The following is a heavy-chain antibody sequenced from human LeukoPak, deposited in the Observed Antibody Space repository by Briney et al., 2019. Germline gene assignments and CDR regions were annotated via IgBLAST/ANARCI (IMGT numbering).Heavy chain of an antibody. CDR2: IKSKGGGGTI. J-gene: IGHJ4*02. V-gene: IGHV3-15*01. D-gene: IGHD3-22*01. CDR3: TTVRSYYSNGD. CDR1: GFFFNNAW. Sequence: GGSLRLSCVASGFFFNNAWMTWVRQAPGKGLEWVGRIKSKGGGGTIVYAARAKGGFTISRDDSKPAVYLHMNSLKTEHTAVYYCTTVRSYYSNGDWGQGTLVTVSS.